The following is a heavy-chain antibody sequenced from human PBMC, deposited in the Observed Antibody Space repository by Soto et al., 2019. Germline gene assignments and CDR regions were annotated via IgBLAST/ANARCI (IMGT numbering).Heavy chain of an antibody. J-gene: IGHJ5*02. CDR3: AKAHYYSSGSYNA. Sequence: HPGGSLRLSCAASGFIFSSYAMHWVRQAPGKGLEWVAFVSYDGSETYHADSVKGRFTISRDNSKNTLFLQMNSLRIEDTAVYYCAKAHYYSSGSYNAWGQGTLVTVSS. CDR1: GFIFSSYA. V-gene: IGHV3-30*18. CDR2: VSYDGSET. D-gene: IGHD3-10*01.